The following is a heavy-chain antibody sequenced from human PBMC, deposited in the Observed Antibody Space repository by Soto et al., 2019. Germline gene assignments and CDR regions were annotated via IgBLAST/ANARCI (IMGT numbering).Heavy chain of an antibody. CDR3: ARLDYSKDYGMDV. J-gene: IGHJ6*02. CDR1: GFTFSSYE. CDR2: ISSSGSTI. V-gene: IGHV3-48*03. Sequence: GGSLRLSCAASGFTFSSYEMNWVRQAPGKGLGWVSYISSSGSTIYYADSVKGRFTISRDNAKNSLYLQMNSLRAEDTAVYYCARLDYSKDYGMDVWGQGTTVTVSS. D-gene: IGHD4-4*01.